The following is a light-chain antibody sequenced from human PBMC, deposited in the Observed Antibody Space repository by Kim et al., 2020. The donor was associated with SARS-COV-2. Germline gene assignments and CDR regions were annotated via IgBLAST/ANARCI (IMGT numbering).Light chain of an antibody. CDR3: QVWDSTVDHWV. J-gene: IGLJ3*02. CDR1: NIGRKS. Sequence: PGKTAIITRGGTNIGRKSVHWYQQKSPQAPVLVIYADNHRPSGIPERFSGSNSGNTATLTLSRVEVADEADYYCQVWDSTVDHWVFGGGTQLTVL. V-gene: IGLV3-21*03. CDR2: ADN.